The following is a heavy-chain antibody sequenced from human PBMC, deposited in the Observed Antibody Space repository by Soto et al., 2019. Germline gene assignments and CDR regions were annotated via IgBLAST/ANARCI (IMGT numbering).Heavy chain of an antibody. D-gene: IGHD1-1*01. V-gene: IGHV3-23*01. CDR3: TRWNGYGDL. J-gene: IGHJ5*02. Sequence: EMQLLESGGGLVQPGGSLRLSCVVSGFSFSTYGVTWVRQAPGKGLEWVCGVSGGSGVSHYTDSVKGRFTISGDDSKNTVYLQMHSLRGEDTAVYYCTRWNGYGDLWGQGTLVTVSS. CDR2: VSGGSGVS. CDR1: GFSFSTYG.